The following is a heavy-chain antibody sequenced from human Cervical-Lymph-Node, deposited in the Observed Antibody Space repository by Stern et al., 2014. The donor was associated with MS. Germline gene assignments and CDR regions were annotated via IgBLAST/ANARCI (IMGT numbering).Heavy chain of an antibody. D-gene: IGHD3-22*01. CDR2: IVPIFGTT. CDR1: GGTFSSYA. V-gene: IGHV1-69*01. CDR3: SREFSYDSSGYYFYY. J-gene: IGHJ4*02. Sequence: QVQLVQSGAAVQKPGSSVKVSCKASGGTFSSYAISWVRQAPGQGLEWLAGIVPIFGTTNYAPHVQGRVTITADASTNTPYMQLSSLRSEETAVDYCSREFSYDSSGYYFYYWGQGTLVTVSS.